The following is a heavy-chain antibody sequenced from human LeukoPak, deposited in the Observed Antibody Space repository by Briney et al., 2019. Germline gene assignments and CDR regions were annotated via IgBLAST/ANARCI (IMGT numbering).Heavy chain of an antibody. CDR1: GGSISSSNW. CDR2: IYYSGTT. J-gene: IGHJ6*02. D-gene: IGHD3-10*01. CDR3: ARDMVRGVINYYYYGMDV. V-gene: IGHV4-4*02. Sequence: SGTLSLTCAVSGGSISSSNWWSWVRQPPGKGLEWIGYIYYSGTTYYNPSLKSRVTISVDTSKNQFSLKLSSVTAADTAVYYCARDMVRGVINYYYYGMDVWGQGTTVTVSS.